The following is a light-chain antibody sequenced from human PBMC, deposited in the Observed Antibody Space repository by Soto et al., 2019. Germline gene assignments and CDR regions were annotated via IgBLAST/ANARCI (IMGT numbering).Light chain of an antibody. CDR2: AAS. J-gene: IGKJ1*01. V-gene: IGKV1-12*01. CDR3: LQAYSLPRT. CDR1: RGVGGR. Sequence: EIHMTLSTTSLSASVGDTVTITCRASRGVGGRLAWFQQKPGKAPQYLIQAASILQSGVPSRFSGSGSGTECILTINNLKPEDGTSYGSLQAYSLPRTFALGTKV.